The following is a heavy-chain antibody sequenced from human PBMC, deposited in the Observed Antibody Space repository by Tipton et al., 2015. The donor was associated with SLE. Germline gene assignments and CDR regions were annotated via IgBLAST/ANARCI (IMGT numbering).Heavy chain of an antibody. D-gene: IGHD6-13*01. CDR2: ISGSGGST. CDR1: GFTFNNYA. J-gene: IGHJ3*02. Sequence: GSLRLSCAASGFTFNNYAMNWVRQAPGKGLEWVSAISGSGGSTYYADSVKGRFTISRDNSKNTLYLQMNSLRAEDTAVYYCASAAAGTDAFDIWGQGTMVTVSS. V-gene: IGHV3-23*01. CDR3: ASAAAGTDAFDI.